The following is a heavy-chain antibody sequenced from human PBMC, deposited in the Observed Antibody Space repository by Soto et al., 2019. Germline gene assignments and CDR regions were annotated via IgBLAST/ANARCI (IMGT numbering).Heavy chain of an antibody. CDR1: GFTFSSYW. D-gene: IGHD3-10*01. Sequence: GGSLRLSCAASGFTFSSYWMSWVRQAPGKGLEWVANIKQDGSEKYYVDSVKGRFTISRDNAKNSLYLQMNSLRAEDTAVYYCARDREYYGSSSGDAFDIWGQGTMVTVSS. CDR3: ARDREYYGSSSGDAFDI. V-gene: IGHV3-7*01. CDR2: IKQDGSEK. J-gene: IGHJ3*02.